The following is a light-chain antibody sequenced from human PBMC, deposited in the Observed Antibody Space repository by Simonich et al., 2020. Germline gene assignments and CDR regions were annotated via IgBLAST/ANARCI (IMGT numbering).Light chain of an antibody. J-gene: IGLJ3*02. Sequence: QLVLTQSPSASASLGASVKLTCTLSSGHSSYAIAWHQQQPEKGPRYLMKLNSDGSHSKGDGITDRVSGSSSGAERYLTISSLQSEDEADYYCQTWGTGIQVFGGGTKLTVL. CDR3: QTWGTGIQV. CDR1: SGHSSYA. V-gene: IGLV4-69*01. CDR2: LNSDGSH.